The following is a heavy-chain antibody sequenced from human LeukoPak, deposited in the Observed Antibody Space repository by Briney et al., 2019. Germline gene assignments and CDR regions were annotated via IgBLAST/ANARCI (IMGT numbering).Heavy chain of an antibody. D-gene: IGHD1-1*01. J-gene: IGHJ6*02. Sequence: ASVEVSCKASGYTLTGYYMHWVRQAPGQGLEWMGWINPNSGGTNYAQKFQGRVTMTRDTSISTAYMELSRLRSDDTAVYYCASTNSVSYYYYGMDVWGQGTTVTVSS. CDR2: INPNSGGT. V-gene: IGHV1-2*02. CDR1: GYTLTGYY. CDR3: ASTNSVSYYYYGMDV.